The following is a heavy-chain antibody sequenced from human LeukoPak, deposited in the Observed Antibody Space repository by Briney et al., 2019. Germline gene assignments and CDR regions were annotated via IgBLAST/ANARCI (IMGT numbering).Heavy chain of an antibody. D-gene: IGHD2-21*02. CDR3: ARDASYDCVVYYGDTDV. CDR2: ISSSGSII. V-gene: IGHV3-48*03. J-gene: IGHJ6*03. CDR1: GFTFSSYE. Sequence: GGSLRLSCAAPGFTFSSYEMTWGRQAPGKGLEWVSYISSSGSIIYYADSVKGRFPISRDNPNNSPYLQMHTLRPEDTPVYYCARDASYDCVVYYGDTDVWGKGRTVSDSS.